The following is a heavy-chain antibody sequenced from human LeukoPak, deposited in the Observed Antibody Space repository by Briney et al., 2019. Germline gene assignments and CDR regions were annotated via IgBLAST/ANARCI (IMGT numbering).Heavy chain of an antibody. D-gene: IGHD6-19*01. V-gene: IGHV3-30*02. J-gene: IGHJ4*02. CDR3: GKDARRTFGLSSGFYGGSYYFDY. CDR2: IRYDGSNK. CDR1: GFTFSSYG. Sequence: GGSLRLSCGASGFTFSSYGMHWVRQAPGKGLEWVAFIRYDGSNKYYADSVKGRFTISRDNSKNTLYLQMNSLRAEDTAVYYLGKDARRTFGLSSGFYGGSYYFDYWGQGTLVTVSS.